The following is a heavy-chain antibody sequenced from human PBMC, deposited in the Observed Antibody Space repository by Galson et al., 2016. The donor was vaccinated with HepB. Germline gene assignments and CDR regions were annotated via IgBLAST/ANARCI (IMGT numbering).Heavy chain of an antibody. D-gene: IGHD5-24*01. CDR1: GFTLSTYA. V-gene: IGHV3-23*01. CDR2: SSGTGATT. CDR3: KRDGYNHIAFDI. Sequence: SLRLSCAASGFTLSTYAMSWVRQAPGKGLEWVSSSSGTGATTYYADSVEGRFTISRDNLRNTLYLQLDSLRAEDTALYYCKRDGYNHIAFDIWGRGTMVTVSS. J-gene: IGHJ3*02.